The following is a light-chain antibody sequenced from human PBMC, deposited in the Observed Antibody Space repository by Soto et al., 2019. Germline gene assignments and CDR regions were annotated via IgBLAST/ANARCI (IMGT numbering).Light chain of an antibody. Sequence: QSVLTQPPSASGTPGQRVTISCSGSSSNIGSNTVNWYQQLPGTAPKLLIYSNNQRPSGVPDRFSGSKSGTSASLAISGLQYEDEADYYCAAWDDSLTHKSVCGTARKVNVL. CDR3: AAWDDSLTHKSV. V-gene: IGLV1-44*01. CDR2: SNN. J-gene: IGLJ1*01. CDR1: SSNIGSNT.